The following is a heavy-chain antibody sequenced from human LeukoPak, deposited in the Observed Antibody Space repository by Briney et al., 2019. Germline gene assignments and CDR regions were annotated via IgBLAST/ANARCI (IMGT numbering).Heavy chain of an antibody. CDR1: GDTVSSNSAA. V-gene: IGHV6-1*01. D-gene: IGHD4-17*01. Sequence: SQTLSLTCAISGDTVSSNSAAWNWIRQSPSRGLEWLGRTYYRSKWYHDYATSVKSRMTINPDTSKNQVSLQLKPVIPEDTAVYYCARGTNDYADPVFDSWGQGTLVTVSS. CDR2: TYYRSKWYH. CDR3: ARGTNDYADPVFDS. J-gene: IGHJ4*02.